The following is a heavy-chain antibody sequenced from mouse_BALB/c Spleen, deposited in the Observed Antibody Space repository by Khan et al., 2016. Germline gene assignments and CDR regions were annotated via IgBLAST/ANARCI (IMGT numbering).Heavy chain of an antibody. Sequence: EVKLLESGGGLVQPGGSLKLSCAVSGFDFTRYWMNWVRQAPGKGLQWIGEINPDSSTINYTPSLKDKFIISRDNAKNTLYLQMSEVRSGDTGHYYCVKEGMIKTPWFAYWGQGTLVTVSA. CDR1: GFDFTRYW. CDR2: INPDSSTI. CDR3: VKEGMIKTPWFAY. D-gene: IGHD2-4*01. V-gene: IGHV4-1*02. J-gene: IGHJ3*01.